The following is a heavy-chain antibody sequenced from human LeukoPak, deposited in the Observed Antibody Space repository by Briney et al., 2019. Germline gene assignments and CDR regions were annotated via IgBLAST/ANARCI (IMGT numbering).Heavy chain of an antibody. V-gene: IGHV3-30-3*01. CDR3: ARGAQQLVDY. D-gene: IGHD6-13*01. CDR2: ISYDGSNK. CDR1: GFTFSSYT. J-gene: IGHJ4*02. Sequence: PGGSLRLSCAASGFTFSSYTMTWVRQAPGKGLEWVAVISYDGSNKYYADSVKGRFTISRDNSKNTLYLQMNSLRAEDTAVYYCARGAQQLVDYWGQGTLVTVSS.